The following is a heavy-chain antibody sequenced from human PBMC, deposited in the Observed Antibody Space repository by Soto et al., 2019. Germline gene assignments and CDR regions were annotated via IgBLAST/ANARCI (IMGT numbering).Heavy chain of an antibody. CDR2: MDPNSGVA. CDR1: GYTFTTND. Sequence: QVHLVQSGAEVRKPGASVKVSCKAFGYTFTTNDINWVRQATGQGLEWLGWMDPNSGVAGSAQKFQGRVIMTRDTSTITAHIERSGLTSEDTAVYYCWRERNFAFWRKALDVWGQGTTGSVS. V-gene: IGHV1-8*02. D-gene: IGHD3-3*01. CDR3: WRERNFAFWRKALDV. J-gene: IGHJ6*02.